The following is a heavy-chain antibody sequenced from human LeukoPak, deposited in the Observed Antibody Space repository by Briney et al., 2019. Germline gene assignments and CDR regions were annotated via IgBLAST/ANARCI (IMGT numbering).Heavy chain of an antibody. CDR1: GGSISSYY. D-gene: IGHD3-16*01. J-gene: IGHJ4*02. CDR2: IYSTGST. CDR3: SSTWGSPGTR. V-gene: IGHV4-4*07. Sequence: SETLSLTCTVSGGSISSYYWSWIRQPAGKGLEWIGRIYSTGSTNYNPSLKSRVTMSVDTSKNQFSLKLSSVTAADTAVYYCSSTWGSPGTRWGQGTLVTVSS.